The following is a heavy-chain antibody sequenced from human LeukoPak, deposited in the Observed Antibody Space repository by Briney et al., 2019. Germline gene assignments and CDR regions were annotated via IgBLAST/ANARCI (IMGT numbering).Heavy chain of an antibody. V-gene: IGHV1-18*01. D-gene: IGHD5-12*01. CDR1: GYTFTSYG. J-gene: IGHJ6*02. CDR2: ISAYNGNT. Sequence: ASVTVSCKASGYTFTSYGISWVRQAPGQGLEWMGWISAYNGNTNYAQKLQGRVTMTTDTSTSTAYMELRSLRSDDTAVYYCAAPGGYSGYDVYYYYGMDVWGQGTTVTVSS. CDR3: AAPGGYSGYDVYYYYGMDV.